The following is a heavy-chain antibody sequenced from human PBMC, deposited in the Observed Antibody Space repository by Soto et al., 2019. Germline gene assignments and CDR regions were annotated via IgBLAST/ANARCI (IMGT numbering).Heavy chain of an antibody. V-gene: IGHV4-30-2*01. J-gene: IGHJ4*02. CDR3: ARGYMVRGIPYFDS. D-gene: IGHD3-10*01. CDR1: GDSFTSASFS. CDR2: IHHSGVT. Sequence: QLQLQVSGSGMVKPSQTLSLTCAVSGDSFTSASFSWNWIRQPPGKGLEWIGYIHHSGVTYHRASLRGRVTLSLDRSKTQFSLNLTSVTAADTAVYFCARGYMVRGIPYFDSWGQGTLVTVSS.